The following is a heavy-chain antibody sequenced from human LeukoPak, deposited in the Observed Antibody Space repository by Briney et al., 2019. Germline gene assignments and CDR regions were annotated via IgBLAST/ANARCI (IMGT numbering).Heavy chain of an antibody. V-gene: IGHV1-18*01. CDR2: ISVYNGNT. CDR3: ARWHNYCSSTSCYKKGPYYFDY. Sequence: ASVKVSCKASGYTFTSYGIIWVRQAPAPGREWMGWISVYNGNTNYAQKLQGRVTMTTDTSTSTAYMELRSLRSDDTAVYYCARWHNYCSSTSCYKKGPYYFDYWGQGTLVTVSS. J-gene: IGHJ4*02. CDR1: GYTFTSYG. D-gene: IGHD2-2*02.